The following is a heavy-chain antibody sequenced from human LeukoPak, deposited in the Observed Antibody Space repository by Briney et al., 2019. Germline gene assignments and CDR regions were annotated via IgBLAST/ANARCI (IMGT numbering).Heavy chain of an antibody. CDR2: INHSGDST. J-gene: IGHJ4*02. Sequence: GGSLRLSCAASGFTFSNYAMSWVRQAPGKGLEWVSVINHSGDSTYYVDSVKGRFTISRDNSKNTLYLQMNSLRAEDTAVYYCAKDVPDYWGQGTLVTVSS. V-gene: IGHV3-23*01. CDR3: AKDVPDY. CDR1: GFTFSNYA.